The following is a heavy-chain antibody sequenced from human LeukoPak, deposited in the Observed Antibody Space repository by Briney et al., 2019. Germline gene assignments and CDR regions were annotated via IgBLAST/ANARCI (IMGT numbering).Heavy chain of an antibody. V-gene: IGHV4-39*07. J-gene: IGHJ4*02. D-gene: IGHD3-22*01. Sequence: SEALSLTCTVSGGSISSSRYYWGWIRQPPGKGLEWIGSIYYRGSTYYNPSLKSRVTISVDTSKNQFSLKLSSVTAADTAVYNCARGLSDSSGYYHDYWGQGTLVTVSS. CDR1: GGSISSSRYY. CDR3: ARGLSDSSGYYHDY. CDR2: IYYRGST.